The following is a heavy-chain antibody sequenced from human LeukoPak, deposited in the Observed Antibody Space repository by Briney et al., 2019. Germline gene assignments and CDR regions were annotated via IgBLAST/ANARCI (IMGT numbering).Heavy chain of an antibody. CDR3: AKDLGEQMTIFPYYYYGMDV. Sequence: GGSLRLSCAASGFTFSSYAMSWVRQAPGKGLEWVSRISGSGGSTYYSASVKGRFAISRDNSKNTLYLQMNSLRAEDTAVYYCAKDLGEQMTIFPYYYYGMDVWGQGTTVTVSS. CDR1: GFTFSSYA. CDR2: ISGSGGST. D-gene: IGHD3-9*01. J-gene: IGHJ6*02. V-gene: IGHV3-23*01.